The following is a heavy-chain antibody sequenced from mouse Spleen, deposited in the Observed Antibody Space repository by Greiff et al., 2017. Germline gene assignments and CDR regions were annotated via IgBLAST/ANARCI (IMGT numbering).Heavy chain of an antibody. Sequence: EVMLVESGGGLVKPEGSLKLSCAASGFAFSSYGMAWVRQTPEKRLEWVATISNVGVSTYYPDNVKGRFTISRDNAKNTLYLQMSSLKSEDTAMYYCTSIVGYGYPFAYWGQGTLVTVSA. CDR1: GFAFSSYG. V-gene: IGHV5-12-1*01. D-gene: IGHD2-2*01. J-gene: IGHJ3*01. CDR2: ISNVGVST. CDR3: TSIVGYGYPFAY.